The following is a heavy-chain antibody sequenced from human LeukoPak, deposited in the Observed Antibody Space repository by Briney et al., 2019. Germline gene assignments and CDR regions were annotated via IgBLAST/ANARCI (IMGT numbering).Heavy chain of an antibody. Sequence: SETLSLTCAVYGGSFSGYYWSWIRQPPGKGLGWIGEINHSGSTNYNPSLKSRVTISVDTSKNQFSLKLSSVTAADTAVYYCASFGRWLQSSNYWGQGTLVTVSS. J-gene: IGHJ4*02. CDR2: INHSGST. CDR3: ASFGRWLQSSNY. CDR1: GGSFSGYY. V-gene: IGHV4-34*01. D-gene: IGHD5-24*01.